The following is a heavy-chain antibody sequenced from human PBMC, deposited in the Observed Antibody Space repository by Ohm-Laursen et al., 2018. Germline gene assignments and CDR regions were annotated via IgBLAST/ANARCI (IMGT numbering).Heavy chain of an antibody. D-gene: IGHD4-11*01. Sequence: SLRLSCSASGFTFSDHYMDWVRQAPGKGLEWVGRTRNKANSYTTEYAASVKGRFTISRDDSKNSLYLQMNSLKTEDTAVYYCARTTNSYGMDVWGQETTVTVSS. CDR3: ARTTNSYGMDV. CDR1: GFTFSDHY. V-gene: IGHV3-72*01. CDR2: TRNKANSYTT. J-gene: IGHJ6*02.